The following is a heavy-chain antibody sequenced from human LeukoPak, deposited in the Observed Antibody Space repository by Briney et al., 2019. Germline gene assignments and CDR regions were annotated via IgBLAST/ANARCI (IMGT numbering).Heavy chain of an antibody. Sequence: RGSLRLSCAASGFTFSSYAMSWVRQAPGKGLEWVSAISGSGGSTYYADSVKGRFTISRDNSKNTLYLQMNSLRAEDTAVYYCAKDPQLVTSYYYYMDVWGKGTPVTVSS. CDR2: ISGSGGST. V-gene: IGHV3-23*01. D-gene: IGHD1-1*01. J-gene: IGHJ6*03. CDR3: AKDPQLVTSYYYYMDV. CDR1: GFTFSSYA.